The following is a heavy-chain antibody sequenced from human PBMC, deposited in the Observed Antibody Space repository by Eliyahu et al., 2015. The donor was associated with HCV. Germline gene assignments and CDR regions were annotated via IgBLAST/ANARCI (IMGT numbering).Heavy chain of an antibody. D-gene: IGHD2-2*01. V-gene: IGHV1-24*01. CDR3: ATRRKDIVVVPAAQYYYYYYGMDV. CDR2: FDPEDGET. J-gene: IGHJ6*02. Sequence: LERMGGFDPEDGETIYAQKFQGRVTMTEDTSTDTAYMELSSLRSEDTAVYYCATRRKDIVVVPAAQYYYYYYGMDVWGQGTTVTVSS.